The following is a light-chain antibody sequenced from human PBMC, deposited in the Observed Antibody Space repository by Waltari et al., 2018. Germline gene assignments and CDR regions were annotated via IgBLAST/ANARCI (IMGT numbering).Light chain of an antibody. J-gene: IGLJ3*02. CDR3: ASWDDSLSGRWV. CDR1: YSNVGAHV. V-gene: IGLV1-47*01. CDR2: RSD. Sequence: QSVLTQPPSASATPGQRVTISCSGTYSNVGAHVVNWYQQFPGPAPKLLIYRSDRRPSGVPDPFAASKSGSAASLAISGLRPEDEADYYCASWDDSLSGRWVFGGGTKLTVL.